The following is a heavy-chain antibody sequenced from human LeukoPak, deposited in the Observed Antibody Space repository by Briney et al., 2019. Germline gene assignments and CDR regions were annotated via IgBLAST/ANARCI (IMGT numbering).Heavy chain of an antibody. Sequence: GGSLRLSCAASGFTFSSYAMSWVRQAPGKGLEWVAVIWYDGSNKYYADSVKGRFTISRDNSKNTLYLQMNSLRAEDTAVYYCARDRGYNYGLLEIDYWGQGTLVTVSS. CDR3: ARDRGYNYGLLEIDY. J-gene: IGHJ4*02. CDR2: IWYDGSNK. D-gene: IGHD5-18*01. CDR1: GFTFSSYA. V-gene: IGHV3-33*08.